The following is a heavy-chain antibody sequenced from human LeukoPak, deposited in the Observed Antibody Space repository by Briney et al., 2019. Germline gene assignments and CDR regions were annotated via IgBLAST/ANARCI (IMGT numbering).Heavy chain of an antibody. Sequence: SETLSLTCTVSGGSISPYYWSWIRQSPGKGLEWIGYISYSGSTNSNPSLKSRVTISVDTSKIQFSLRLSSVTAADTAVYYCARHSTYSFTGAFNIWGQGTMVTVSS. D-gene: IGHD2/OR15-2a*01. CDR2: ISYSGST. CDR3: ARHSTYSFTGAFNI. J-gene: IGHJ3*02. CDR1: GGSISPYY. V-gene: IGHV4-59*08.